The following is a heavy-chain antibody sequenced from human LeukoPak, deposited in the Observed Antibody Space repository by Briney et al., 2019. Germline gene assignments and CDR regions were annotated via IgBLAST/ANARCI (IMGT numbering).Heavy chain of an antibody. J-gene: IGHJ3*02. CDR2: IYHSGST. D-gene: IGHD1-26*01. CDR3: ASGSRPLGDAFDI. Sequence: SETLSLTCTVSGYSISSGYYWGWSRQPPGKGLEWIGSIYHSGSTYYNPSLKSRVTISVDTSKNQFSLKLSSVTAADTAVYYCASGSRPLGDAFDIWGQGTMVTVSS. CDR1: GYSISSGYY. V-gene: IGHV4-38-2*02.